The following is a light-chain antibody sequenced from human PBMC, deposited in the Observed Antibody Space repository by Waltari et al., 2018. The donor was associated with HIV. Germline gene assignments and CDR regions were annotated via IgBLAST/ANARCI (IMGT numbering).Light chain of an antibody. CDR2: EVT. J-gene: IGLJ3*02. Sequence: QSALTQPASVSGSPGQSITISCTGASSDVGGYNYVSWYQHHPGKAPKLIIYEVTNRPSGVANRFSGSKSGNTASLTISGLQPEDEADYYCISYSSTNTLGVFGGGTILTVL. CDR3: ISYSSTNTLGV. CDR1: SSDVGGYNY. V-gene: IGLV2-14*01.